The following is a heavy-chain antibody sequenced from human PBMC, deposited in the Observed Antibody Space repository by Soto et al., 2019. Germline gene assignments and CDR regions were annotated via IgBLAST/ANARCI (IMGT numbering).Heavy chain of an antibody. V-gene: IGHV4-34*01. CDR3: ARTRPFLEWLPKGGFMDV. D-gene: IGHD3-3*01. Sequence: SETLSLTCAVYGGSFSGYYWSWIRQPPGKGLEWIGEINHSGSTNYNPPLKSRVTISVDTSKNQFSLKLSSVTAADTVVYYCARTRPFLEWLPKGGFMDVWGKGTTVTVSS. CDR2: INHSGST. J-gene: IGHJ6*04. CDR1: GGSFSGYY.